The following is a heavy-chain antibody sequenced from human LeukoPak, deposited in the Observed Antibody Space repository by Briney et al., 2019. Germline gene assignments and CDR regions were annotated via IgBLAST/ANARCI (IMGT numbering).Heavy chain of an antibody. CDR2: INHSGST. J-gene: IGHJ4*02. D-gene: IGHD6-13*01. V-gene: IGHV4-34*01. Sequence: PSETLSLTCAVYGGSFSGYYWSWIRQPPGKGLEWIGEINHSGSTNYNPSLKSRVTISVDKSKNQFSLKLSSVTAADTAVYYCARDREAAAGNYFDYWGQGTLVTVSS. CDR1: GGSFSGYY. CDR3: ARDREAAAGNYFDY.